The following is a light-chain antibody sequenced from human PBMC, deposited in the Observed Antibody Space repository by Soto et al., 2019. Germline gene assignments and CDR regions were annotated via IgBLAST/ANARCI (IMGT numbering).Light chain of an antibody. J-gene: IGLJ3*02. CDR1: SSNVESNT. CDR2: GNH. V-gene: IGLV1-44*01. Sequence: QSVLTQPPSASRTPGQRVTIYCSGTSSNVESNTVNWYQQVPWTAPKVLFFGNHQRPSGVPDRFSGSKSGTSASLAISGLQSEYEADYYCAAWDSSLNGWLFGGGTKLTVL. CDR3: AAWDSSLNGWL.